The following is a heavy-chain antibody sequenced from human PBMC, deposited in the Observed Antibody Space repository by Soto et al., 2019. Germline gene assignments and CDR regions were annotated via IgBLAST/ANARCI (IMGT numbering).Heavy chain of an antibody. CDR2: INDSGST. V-gene: IGHV4-34*01. Sequence: SETLSLTCAVSGGSFRGYFWSWIRQSPDKGLEWIGEINDSGSTYYIPAFKSRLTISVNTSKSQISLTLTSVTAADSAVYDCQGGDFWGQGTQVTVSS. J-gene: IGHJ4*02. CDR3: QGGDF. CDR1: GGSFRGYF. D-gene: IGHD3-16*01.